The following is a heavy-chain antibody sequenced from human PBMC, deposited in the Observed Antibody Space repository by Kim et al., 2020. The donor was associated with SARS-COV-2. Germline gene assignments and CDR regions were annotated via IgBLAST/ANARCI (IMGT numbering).Heavy chain of an antibody. CDR1: GFTFSSYA. CDR3: VKFWAGDYGDYSPYYYYYGMDV. V-gene: IGHV3-64D*09. J-gene: IGHJ6*02. D-gene: IGHD4-17*01. Sequence: GGSLRLSCSASGFTFSSYAMHWVRQAPGKGLEYVSAISSNGGSTYYADSVKGRFTISRDNSKNTLYLQMSSLRAEDTAVYYCVKFWAGDYGDYSPYYYYYGMDVWGQGTTVTVSS. CDR2: ISSNGGST.